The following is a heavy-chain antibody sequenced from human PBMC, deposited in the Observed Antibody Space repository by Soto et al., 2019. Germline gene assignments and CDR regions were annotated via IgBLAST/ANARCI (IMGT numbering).Heavy chain of an antibody. V-gene: IGHV1-69*12. CDR2: IIPIFGTA. J-gene: IGHJ4*02. Sequence: QVQLVQSGAEVKKPGSSVKVSCKASGGTFSSYAISWVRQAPGQGLEWMGGIIPIFGTANYAQKFQGRVTITADEATSTAYMELSSLRSEDTAVYYCARASHAWRDGYNPYLFDYWGQGTLVTVSS. D-gene: IGHD5-12*01. CDR3: ARASHAWRDGYNPYLFDY. CDR1: GGTFSSYA.